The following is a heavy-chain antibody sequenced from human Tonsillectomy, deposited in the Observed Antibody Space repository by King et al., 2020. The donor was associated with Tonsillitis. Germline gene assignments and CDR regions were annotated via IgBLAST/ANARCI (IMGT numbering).Heavy chain of an antibody. V-gene: IGHV4-61*01. CDR2: FYYSGST. CDR3: ARVPLGYCSSVSCYALRGMDV. J-gene: IGHJ6*02. Sequence: VQLQESGPGLVKPSETLSLTCTVSGGSVSSGSYYWSWIRQPPGKGLEWIGYFYYSGSTNYNPSLKSRVTISVDTSKNQFSLKLTSVTAADTAVYYCARVPLGYCSSVSCYALRGMDVWGQGTPVTVSS. CDR1: GGSVSSGSYY. D-gene: IGHD2-2*03.